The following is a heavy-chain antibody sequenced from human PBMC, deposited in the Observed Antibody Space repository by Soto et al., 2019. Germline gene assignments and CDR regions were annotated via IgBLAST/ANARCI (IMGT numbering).Heavy chain of an antibody. Sequence: ASVKVSCKASGYTFTSYAMHWVRQAPGQRLEWMGWINAGNGNTKYSQKFQGRVTITRDTSASTAYMELSSLRSEDTAVYYCARDFSSKGRFDDRGQGTLVTVSS. J-gene: IGHJ4*02. CDR1: GYTFTSYA. CDR3: ARDFSSKGRFDD. V-gene: IGHV1-3*01. D-gene: IGHD3-3*01. CDR2: INAGNGNT.